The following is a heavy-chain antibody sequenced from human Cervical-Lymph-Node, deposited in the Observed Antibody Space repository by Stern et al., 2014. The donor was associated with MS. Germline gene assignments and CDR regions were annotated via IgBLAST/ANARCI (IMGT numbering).Heavy chain of an antibody. D-gene: IGHD1-26*01. CDR3: ARRSGSYSFDY. CDR2: ISTYNGRT. J-gene: IGHJ4*02. V-gene: IGHV1-18*01. Sequence: QVQLVQSGAEVKKPGASVKVSCKPTGYTFTNYGISWVRQAPGQGLEWMGWISTYNGRTNYAQKLQGRLTMTRDTSTSTAYMDLRSLTSDDTAVYYCARRSGSYSFDYWGQGPLVTVSS. CDR1: GYTFTNYG.